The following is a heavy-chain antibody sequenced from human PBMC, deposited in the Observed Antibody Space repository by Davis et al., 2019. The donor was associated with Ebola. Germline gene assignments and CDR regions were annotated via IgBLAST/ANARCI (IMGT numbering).Heavy chain of an antibody. CDR3: ARGRGHVLRFFDWLDDFDY. CDR1: GYTFTSYD. Sequence: ASVKVSCKASGYTFTSYDINWVRQATGQGLEWMGWMNPNSGNTGYAQKFQGRVTMTRNTSISTAYMELSSLRSEDTAVYYCARGRGHVLRFFDWLDDFDYWGQGTLVTVSS. CDR2: MNPNSGNT. D-gene: IGHD3-9*01. V-gene: IGHV1-8*01. J-gene: IGHJ4*02.